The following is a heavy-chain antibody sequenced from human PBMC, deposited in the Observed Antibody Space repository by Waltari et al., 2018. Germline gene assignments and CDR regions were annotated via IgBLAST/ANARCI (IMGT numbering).Heavy chain of an antibody. CDR1: GFTFSSYA. D-gene: IGHD2-2*02. CDR2: ISGSAGST. J-gene: IGHJ4*02. CDR3: ARIPSIVVVPAAILLFDL. Sequence: EVQLLESGGGLVQPGGSLRLSCAASGFTFSSYAMSWVRQAPGKGLEWVSTISGSAGSTYYADSVKGRFTISRDNSKNTLDLQMNSLRAEDTAVYYCARIPSIVVVPAAILLFDLWGQGTLVTVSS. V-gene: IGHV3-23*01.